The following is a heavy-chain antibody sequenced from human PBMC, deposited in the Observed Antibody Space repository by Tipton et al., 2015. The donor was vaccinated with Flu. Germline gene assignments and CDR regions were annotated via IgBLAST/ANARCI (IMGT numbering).Heavy chain of an antibody. CDR1: GFTFSTYW. J-gene: IGHJ4*02. CDR3: TRGGSGSIYGYDY. CDR2: INSDGTTT. Sequence: GSLRLSCAGSGFTFSTYWMHWVRHAPGKGLLWVSRINSDGTTTNYADSVKGRFTISRDDAKNTVYLQMSSPRAEDTAVYYCTRGGSGSIYGYDYWGQGTLVTVSS. V-gene: IGHV3-74*01. D-gene: IGHD5-18*01.